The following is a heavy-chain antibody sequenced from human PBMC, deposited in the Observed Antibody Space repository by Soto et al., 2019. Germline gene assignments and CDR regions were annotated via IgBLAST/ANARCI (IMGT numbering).Heavy chain of an antibody. D-gene: IGHD3-3*01. CDR3: ARVSRGSEWLLHYYYYGMDV. V-gene: IGHV1-8*01. CDR2: MNPNSGNT. CDR1: GYTFTIYD. Sequence: GASVKVSCKASGYTFTIYDINCVLQSTLQWLDWMGWMNPNSGNTGYAQKFQGRVTMTRNTSISTAYMELSSLRSEDTAVYYCARVSRGSEWLLHYYYYGMDVWGQGTTVTVSS. J-gene: IGHJ6*02.